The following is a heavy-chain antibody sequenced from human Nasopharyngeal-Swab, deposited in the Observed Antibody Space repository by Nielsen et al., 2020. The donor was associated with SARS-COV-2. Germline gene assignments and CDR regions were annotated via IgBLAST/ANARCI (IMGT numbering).Heavy chain of an antibody. CDR1: GFTFSTNA. J-gene: IGHJ4*02. CDR3: ATWMTAHFDY. CDR2: VDYDGVRT. V-gene: IGHV3-23*01. Sequence: GESLKISCVTSGFTFSTNAMSWVRQAPGQGLEWVSTVDYDGVRTHYADSVEGRFIISRDNSRNTAYLQIKSLGVEDAAVYYCATWMTAHFDYWGQGTLVT. D-gene: IGHD5-18*01.